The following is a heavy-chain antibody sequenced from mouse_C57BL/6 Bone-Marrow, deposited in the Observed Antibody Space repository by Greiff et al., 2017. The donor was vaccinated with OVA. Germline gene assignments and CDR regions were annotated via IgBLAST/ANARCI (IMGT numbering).Heavy chain of an antibody. CDR1: GYTFTSYW. J-gene: IGHJ3*01. CDR2: IHPNSGRT. CDR3: ARDSSGYGFAY. Sequence: QVQLQQPGAELVKPGASVKLSCKASGYTFTSYWMHWVKQRPGQGLEWIGMIHPNSGRTNYNEKFKSKATLTVDKSSSTAYMQLSSLTSEDSAVYYCARDSSGYGFAYWGQGTLVTVSA. V-gene: IGHV1-64*01. D-gene: IGHD3-2*02.